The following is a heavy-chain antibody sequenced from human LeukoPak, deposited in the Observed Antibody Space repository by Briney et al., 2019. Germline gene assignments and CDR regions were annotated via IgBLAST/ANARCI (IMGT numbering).Heavy chain of an antibody. V-gene: IGHV4-30-2*01. CDR3: ARAGEQLGNWFDL. CDR2: IYHSGST. D-gene: IGHD6-6*01. CDR1: GGSISSGRYS. Sequence: SQTLSLTCAVSGGSISSGRYSWSWIRQPPGKGLEWIGYIYHSGSTYYNPSLKSRVTISVDRSKNQFSLKLSSVTAADTAVYYCARAGEQLGNWFDLWGQGTLVTVSS. J-gene: IGHJ5*02.